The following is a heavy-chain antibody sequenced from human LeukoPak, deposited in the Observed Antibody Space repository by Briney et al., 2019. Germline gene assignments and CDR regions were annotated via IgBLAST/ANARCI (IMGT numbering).Heavy chain of an antibody. CDR1: GFSFSSYT. J-gene: IGHJ4*02. CDR2: ITNTGGGT. Sequence: GGSLRLSCAASGFSFSSYTMSWVRQAPGKGLEWVSSITNTGGGTFYADSVKGRFTISRDNSRNTLYLLMNSLRADDTAVYYCAKRETYYFDYWGQGTLVAVSS. V-gene: IGHV3-23*01. CDR3: AKRETYYFDY.